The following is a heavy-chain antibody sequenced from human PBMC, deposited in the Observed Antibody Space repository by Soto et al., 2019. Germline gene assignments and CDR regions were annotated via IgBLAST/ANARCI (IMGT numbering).Heavy chain of an antibody. D-gene: IGHD1-1*01. Sequence: TLSLTCTVSGGSISSGGYYWSWIRQHPGKGLEWIGYIYYSGSTYYNPSLKSRVTISVDTSKNQFSLKLSSVTAADTAVYYCARQVEQSFVQIDFWAQGTLVTVSS. CDR3: ARQVEQSFVQIDF. CDR1: GGSISSGGYY. V-gene: IGHV4-31*03. J-gene: IGHJ4*02. CDR2: IYYSGST.